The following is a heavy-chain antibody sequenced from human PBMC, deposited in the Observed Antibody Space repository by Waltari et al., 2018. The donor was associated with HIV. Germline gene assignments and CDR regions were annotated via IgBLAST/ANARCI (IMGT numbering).Heavy chain of an antibody. J-gene: IGHJ5*02. CDR2: ISWHSTRI. D-gene: IGHD3-10*02. V-gene: IGHV3-9*01. CDR1: GDTFDDYA. CDR3: SRGPMYNWFDP. Sequence: EVQLVEYGGGLVQPGRSLRLSCTASGDTFDDYAMHWVRQPPGKGLEWVSSISWHSTRITYADSVKGRFTISRDNAKKSLYLQMDSLRPEDTAFYYCSRGPMYNWFDPWGQGTLVTVSS.